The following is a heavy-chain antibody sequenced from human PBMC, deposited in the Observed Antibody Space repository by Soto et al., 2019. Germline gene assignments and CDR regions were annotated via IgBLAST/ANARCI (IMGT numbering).Heavy chain of an antibody. CDR2: IIPFLSAT. J-gene: IGHJ6*02. D-gene: IGHD4-17*01. Sequence: QVQLVQSGAEVKKPGSSVKVSCRASGGHFDRFALSWLRQAHGQGLEWMGGIIPFLSATTYAQKFQGRVTITADESASTLYLELRSLTSYDTAVYYCARGEDDYGDFGSMDVWGQGTSVTVSS. CDR1: GGHFDRFA. CDR3: ARGEDDYGDFGSMDV. V-gene: IGHV1-69*01.